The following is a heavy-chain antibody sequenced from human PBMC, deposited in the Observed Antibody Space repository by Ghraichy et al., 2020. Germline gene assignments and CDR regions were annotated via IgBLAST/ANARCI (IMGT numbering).Heavy chain of an antibody. D-gene: IGHD1-1*01. CDR1: GFTFSSYS. J-gene: IGHJ6*03. CDR2: ISSSSSYI. V-gene: IGHV3-21*01. Sequence: GGSLRLSCAASGFTFSSYSMNWVRQAPGKGLEWVSSISSSSSYIDYADSVKGRLTIARDKAKNSLYLQMNSLRAEDTAVYYCARFDDTENYYYYMDVWGNGPTLTVSS. CDR3: ARFDDTENYYYYMDV.